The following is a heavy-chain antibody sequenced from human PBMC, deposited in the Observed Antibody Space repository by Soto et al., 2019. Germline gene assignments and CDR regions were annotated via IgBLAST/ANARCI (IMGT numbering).Heavy chain of an antibody. V-gene: IGHV3-23*01. CDR2: VTGGGHTT. CDR1: GFTFSRYA. CDR3: ASSSGDLDVYGMDI. D-gene: IGHD3-10*01. Sequence: EAQLLESGGGLVQPGGSLRLSCAASGFTFSRYAMSWVRQAPGKGLEWVSTVTGGGHTTYNADSVNGRFTISRDNSKKTLYLQMNNLRAEATAIYYCASSSGDLDVYGMDIWGPGTTVTVSS. J-gene: IGHJ6*02.